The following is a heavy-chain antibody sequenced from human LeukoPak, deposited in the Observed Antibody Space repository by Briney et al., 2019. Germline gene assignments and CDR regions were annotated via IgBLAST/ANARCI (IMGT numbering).Heavy chain of an antibody. V-gene: IGHV1-2*02. D-gene: IGHD4-17*01. CDR2: INPNSGGT. CDR1: GYTFTGYY. CDR3: ARDHYGDANWFDP. J-gene: IGHJ5*02. Sequence: ASVKVSCKASGYTFTGYYMHWVRQAPGQGLEWMGWINPNSGGTNYAQKFQGRVTMTRDTSISTAYMELSRLRSDDTAVYYCARDHYGDANWFDPWGQGTLVTVSS.